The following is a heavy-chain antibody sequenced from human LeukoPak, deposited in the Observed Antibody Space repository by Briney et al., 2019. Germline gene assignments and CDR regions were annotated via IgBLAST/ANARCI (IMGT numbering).Heavy chain of an antibody. Sequence: GGSLRLSCAASGFTFSSYSMNWVRQAPGKGLEWVSYISSSSSTIYYADSVKGRFTISRDNAENSLYLQMNSLRAEDTAVYYCARDRGGVVVPTVFDYWGQGTLVTVSS. CDR2: ISSSSSTI. CDR1: GFTFSSYS. CDR3: ARDRGGVVVPTVFDY. D-gene: IGHD2-2*01. J-gene: IGHJ4*02. V-gene: IGHV3-48*04.